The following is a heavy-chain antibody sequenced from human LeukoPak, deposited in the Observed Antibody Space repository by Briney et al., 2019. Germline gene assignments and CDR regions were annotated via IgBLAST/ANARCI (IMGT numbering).Heavy chain of an antibody. CDR2: ISSSSSYI. CDR1: EFTSISYS. J-gene: IGHJ4*02. V-gene: IGHV3-21*01. CDR3: ARDFLYSSSSGY. Sequence: GGPLRLSCAASEFTSISYSMNWVRQAPGKGREGVSSISSSSSYIYYADSVKGRFTISRDNAKNSLYLQMNSLRAEDTAVYYCARDFLYSSSSGYWGQGTLVTVSS. D-gene: IGHD6-6*01.